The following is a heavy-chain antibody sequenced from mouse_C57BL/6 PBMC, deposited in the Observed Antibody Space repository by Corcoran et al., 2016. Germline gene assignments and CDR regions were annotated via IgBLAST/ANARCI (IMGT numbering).Heavy chain of an antibody. V-gene: IGHV9-3*01. CDR2: INTYSGVP. CDR1: GYTFTTYG. Sequence: QIQLVQSGTELKKPGETVKISCKASGYTFTTYGMSWVKQAPGKGLKWMGWINTYSGVPTYADDFKGRFAFSLETSASTAYLQINNLKNEDTATYFCARAALYYDYDDYAMDYWGQGTSVTVSS. J-gene: IGHJ4*01. D-gene: IGHD2-4*01. CDR3: ARAALYYDYDDYAMDY.